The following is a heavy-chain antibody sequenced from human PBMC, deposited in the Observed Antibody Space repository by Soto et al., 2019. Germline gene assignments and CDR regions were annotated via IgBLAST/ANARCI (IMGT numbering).Heavy chain of an antibody. V-gene: IGHV4-34*01. D-gene: IGHD7-27*01. CDR2: INHSGST. Sequence: TSETLSLTCAVYGGSFSDYSWTWIRQPPGKGLEWIGEINHSGSTNYNPSLKSRVTISVDTSKNQFSLKLSSVTAADTAVYYCAGGWGRIFDYWGQGTLVTVSS. CDR3: AGGWGRIFDY. J-gene: IGHJ4*02. CDR1: GGSFSDYS.